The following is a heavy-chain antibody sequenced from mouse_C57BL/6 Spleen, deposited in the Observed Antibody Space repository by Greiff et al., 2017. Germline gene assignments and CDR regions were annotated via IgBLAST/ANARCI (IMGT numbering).Heavy chain of an antibody. CDR3: ASSLITPYFDY. CDR2: IRNKANGYTT. J-gene: IGHJ2*01. D-gene: IGHD1-1*01. Sequence: EVQVVESGGGLVQPGGSLSLSCAASGFTFTDYYMSWVRQPPGKALEWLGFIRNKANGYTTEYSASVKGRFTISRDNSQSILYLQMNALRAEDSATYYCASSLITPYFDYWGQGTTLTVSS. CDR1: GFTFTDYY. V-gene: IGHV7-3*01.